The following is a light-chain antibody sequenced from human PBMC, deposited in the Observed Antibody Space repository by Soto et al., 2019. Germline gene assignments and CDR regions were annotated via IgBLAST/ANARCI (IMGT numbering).Light chain of an antibody. CDR3: QQYRDSLGT. CDR1: QSVISTY. Sequence: EIVLTQSPGTLSLSPGERATLSCRASQSVISTYLAWYQQKPGQAPRLLIYGASSRVTGIPDRFSGSGSGTDFTLTISRLEPEDFAVYYCQQYRDSLGTFGQGTKVEIK. J-gene: IGKJ1*01. CDR2: GAS. V-gene: IGKV3-20*01.